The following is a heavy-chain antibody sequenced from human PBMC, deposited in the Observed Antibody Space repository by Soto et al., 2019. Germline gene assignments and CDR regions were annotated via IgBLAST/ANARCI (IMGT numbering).Heavy chain of an antibody. CDR3: ARVDYDSTYGFYSYGLDV. D-gene: IGHD3-10*01. CDR1: GGTFSSYS. CDR2: IIPILNTA. J-gene: IGHJ6*02. Sequence: QVHLVQSGAEVKKPGSSVRVSCKTSGGTFSSYSFTWVRQAPGQGLEWMGEIIPILNTANFAQKFQSRVTITADEPTSTVYMDLSSLSPDDTAVYYCARVDYDSTYGFYSYGLDVWGQGTTVTVSS. V-gene: IGHV1-69*01.